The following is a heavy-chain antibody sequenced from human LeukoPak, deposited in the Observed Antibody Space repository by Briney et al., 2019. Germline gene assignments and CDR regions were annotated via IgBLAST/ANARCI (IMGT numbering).Heavy chain of an antibody. J-gene: IGHJ4*02. V-gene: IGHV3-23*01. D-gene: IGHD3-10*01. Sequence: HAGGSLRLPCAAPGFDFSSHGMNWVRQAPGKGLEWVSTINFNGGRTYYADSVKGRFSVSRDNSKNTLYLQMNSLRVEDTAVYYCAKGGRGSWAGNTGDWGQGTLVSVSS. CDR3: AKGGRGSWAGNTGD. CDR2: INFNGGRT. CDR1: GFDFSSHG.